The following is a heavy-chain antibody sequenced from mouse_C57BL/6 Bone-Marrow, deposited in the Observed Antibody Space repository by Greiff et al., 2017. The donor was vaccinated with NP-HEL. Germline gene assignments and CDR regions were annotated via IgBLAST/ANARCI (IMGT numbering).Heavy chain of an antibody. CDR2: INPSTGGT. V-gene: IGHV1-42*01. CDR1: GYSFTGYY. CDR3: ARGYDEGYWYFDV. J-gene: IGHJ1*03. Sequence: VQLKESGPELVKPGASVKISCKASGYSFTGYYMNWVKQSPEKSLEWIGEINPSTGGTTYNQKFKAKATLTVDKSSSTAYMQLKSLTSEDSAVYDCARGYDEGYWYFDVWGTGTTVTVSS. D-gene: IGHD2-2*01.